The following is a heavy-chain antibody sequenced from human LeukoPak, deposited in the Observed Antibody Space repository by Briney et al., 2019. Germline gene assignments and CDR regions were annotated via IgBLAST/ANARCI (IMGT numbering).Heavy chain of an antibody. J-gene: IGHJ5*02. CDR3: AKDGRYSSSWGWFDP. CDR2: ISGSGGST. V-gene: IGHV3-23*01. CDR1: GFTFSSYA. D-gene: IGHD6-13*01. Sequence: GGSLRLSCAASGFTFSSYAMSWVRQAPGKGLEWVSAISGSGGSTYYADSVKGRFTISRDNSKNTLYLQMNSLRAEDTAVYYCAKDGRYSSSWGWFDPWGQGTLVTVSS.